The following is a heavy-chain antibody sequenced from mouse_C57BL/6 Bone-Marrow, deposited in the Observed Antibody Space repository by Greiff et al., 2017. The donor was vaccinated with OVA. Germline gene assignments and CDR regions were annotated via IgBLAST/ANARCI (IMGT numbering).Heavy chain of an antibody. J-gene: IGHJ3*01. CDR1: GFNIKDDY. CDR3: TTGTAQAPY. V-gene: IGHV14-4*01. CDR2: IDPENGDT. Sequence: VQLQQSGAELVRPGASVKLSCTASGFNIKDDYMHWVKQRPEQGLEWIGWIDPENGDTEYASKFQGKATITADTSSNTAYLQLSSLTSEDTAVYYCTTGTAQAPYWGQGTLVTVSA. D-gene: IGHD3-2*02.